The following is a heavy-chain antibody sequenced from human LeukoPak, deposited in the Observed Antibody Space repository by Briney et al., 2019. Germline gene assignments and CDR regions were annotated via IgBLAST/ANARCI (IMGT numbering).Heavy chain of an antibody. CDR2: IIPILGIA. Sequence: ASVKVSCKASGGTFSSYAISWVRQAPGQGLEWMGRIIPILGIANYAQKFQGRVTITADKSTSTAYMELSSLRSEDTAVYYCARYQPALYYYGMDVWGQGTTVTVSS. CDR3: ARYQPALYYYGMDV. CDR1: GGTFSSYA. J-gene: IGHJ6*02. D-gene: IGHD2-2*01. V-gene: IGHV1-69*04.